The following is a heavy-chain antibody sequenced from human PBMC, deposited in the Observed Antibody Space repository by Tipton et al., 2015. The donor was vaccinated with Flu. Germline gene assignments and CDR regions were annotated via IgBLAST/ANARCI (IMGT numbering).Heavy chain of an antibody. CDR3: ARDRDCAVTSCYNAFDI. CDR1: GFTFSSYA. Sequence: LSLTCAASGFTFSSYAMHWVRQAPGKGLEWVAVIAYDGGSAYYADSVKGRFTISRDNSKNTLYLQMNSLRAEDTAVYYCARDRDCAVTSCYNAFDIWGQGTMVTVSS. CDR2: IAYDGGSA. J-gene: IGHJ3*02. V-gene: IGHV3-30-3*01. D-gene: IGHD2-2*02.